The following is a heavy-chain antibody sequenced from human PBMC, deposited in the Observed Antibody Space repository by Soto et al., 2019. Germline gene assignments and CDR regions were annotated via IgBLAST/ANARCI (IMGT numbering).Heavy chain of an antibody. CDR2: INPSGST. CDR3: ARAWFSRTQTFDY. V-gene: IGHV4-34*02. Sequence: QVHLQQWGAGLLKPSETLSLTCALSGGSFSGYYWSWIRQSPGKGLEWIGEINPSGSTNYNPSLKTRVTISTATPKNQFYLKLTSVTAADTAMYYCARAWFSRTQTFDYWGQGTLVTVSS. CDR1: GGSFSGYY. D-gene: IGHD6-13*01. J-gene: IGHJ4*02.